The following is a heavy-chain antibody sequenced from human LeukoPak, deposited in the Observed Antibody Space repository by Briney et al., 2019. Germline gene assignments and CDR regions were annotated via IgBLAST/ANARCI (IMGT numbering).Heavy chain of an antibody. D-gene: IGHD3-3*01. Sequence: ASVKVSCKASGYTFTSYGISWVRQAPGQGLEWMGWISAYNGNTNYAQKLQGRVTMTTDTPTSTAYMELRSLRSDDTAVYYCARLLPARDGLRFLEWGYYGMDVWGQGTTVTVSS. CDR2: ISAYNGNT. CDR3: ARLLPARDGLRFLEWGYYGMDV. J-gene: IGHJ6*02. CDR1: GYTFTSYG. V-gene: IGHV1-18*01.